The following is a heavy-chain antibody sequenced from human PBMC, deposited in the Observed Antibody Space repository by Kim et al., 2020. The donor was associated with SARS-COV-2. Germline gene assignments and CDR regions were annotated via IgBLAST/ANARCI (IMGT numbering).Heavy chain of an antibody. CDR2: T. J-gene: IGHJ4*02. V-gene: IGHV1-46*01. Sequence: TNYTPKFRGRVTMTRDTSTSTVYMELSSLRSEDTAVYYCTKYSGRNPFDYWGQGTLVTVSS. D-gene: IGHD1-26*01. CDR3: TKYSGRNPFDY.